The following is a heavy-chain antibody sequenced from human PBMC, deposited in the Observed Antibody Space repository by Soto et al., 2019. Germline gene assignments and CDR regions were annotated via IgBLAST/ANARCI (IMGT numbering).Heavy chain of an antibody. V-gene: IGHV3-74*01. Sequence: GGSLRLSCAVAGYTFGNHWMHWVRQAPGKGLEWVSRMNSDGSTTNYADSVKGRFTVSRDNAKNTLYLQMNSLRVEDTAVYYCATADVDYWGPGTLVTVSS. CDR3: ATADVDY. J-gene: IGHJ4*02. CDR1: GYTFGNHW. CDR2: MNSDGSTT.